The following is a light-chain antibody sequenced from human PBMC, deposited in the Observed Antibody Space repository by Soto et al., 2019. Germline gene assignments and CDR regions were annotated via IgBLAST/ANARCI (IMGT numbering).Light chain of an antibody. CDR3: SSYTSSKV. CDR1: SSDVGGYNY. Sequence: QSALTQPASVSGSPGQSITISCTGTSSDVGGYNYVSWYQQHPGKAPKLMIYEVSNRPSGVSNRFSGSKSGNTASLTISGLQAEDEADYYCSSYTSSKVFGTGTKLTGL. V-gene: IGLV2-14*01. CDR2: EVS. J-gene: IGLJ1*01.